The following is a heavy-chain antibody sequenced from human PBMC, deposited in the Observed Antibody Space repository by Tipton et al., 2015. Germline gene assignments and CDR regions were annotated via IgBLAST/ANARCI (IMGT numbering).Heavy chain of an antibody. Sequence: TLSLTCTVSGGSISSYYWSWIRQPPGKGLEWIGYIYYSGSTNYNPSLKSRVTISVDTSNQFSLKLKSVTTADTAVYYCARGGYYDFLSGHYYGMDVWGQGTTVTVSS. CDR3: ARGGYYDFLSGHYYGMDV. V-gene: IGHV4-59*01. D-gene: IGHD3-3*01. CDR2: IYYSGST. CDR1: GGSISSYY. J-gene: IGHJ6*02.